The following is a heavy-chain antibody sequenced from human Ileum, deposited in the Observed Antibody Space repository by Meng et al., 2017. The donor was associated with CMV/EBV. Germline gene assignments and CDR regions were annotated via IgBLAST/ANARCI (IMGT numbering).Heavy chain of an antibody. CDR2: INHGGSS. CDR3: ARASPQRRFLSY. V-gene: IGHV4-34*01. D-gene: IGHD3-3*01. CDR1: GGSFSAYH. Sequence: QVQLQQWCAGLLKPSETLSLMCAVYGGSFSAYHWSWIRQPPGKGLEWIGEINHGGSSNYNPSLKSRVTISVDRSRNQVSLKLTSVTAADTAVYSCARASPQRRFLSYWGQGTLVTVSS. J-gene: IGHJ4*02.